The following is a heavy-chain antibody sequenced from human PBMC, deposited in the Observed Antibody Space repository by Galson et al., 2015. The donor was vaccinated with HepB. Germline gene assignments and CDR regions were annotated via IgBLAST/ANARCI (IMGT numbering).Heavy chain of an antibody. CDR3: AQLGTGY. CDR1: RFSIRSHY. V-gene: IGHV3-53*01. J-gene: IGHJ4*02. D-gene: IGHD6-13*01. Sequence: SLRLSCAASRFSIRSHYMNWVRQAPGKGLEWVSLIHGGNNRYYADSVKGRFTMSRDDSINTLYLQMNSLRVEDTAVYYCAQLGTGYWGQGTPVTVSS. CDR2: IHGGNNR.